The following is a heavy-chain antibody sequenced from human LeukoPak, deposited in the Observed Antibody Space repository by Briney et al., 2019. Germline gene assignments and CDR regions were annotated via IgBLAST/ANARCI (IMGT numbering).Heavy chain of an antibody. D-gene: IGHD3-22*01. V-gene: IGHV3-33*06. J-gene: IGHJ4*02. CDR1: GFTFSSYG. Sequence: PGGSLRLSCAASGFTFSSYGMHWVRQAPGKGLEWVAVIWYDGSNKYYADSVKGRFTISRDNSKNTLYLQMNSLRAEDTAVYYCAKTMWYDSSGYYPSYYFDYWGQGTLVTVSS. CDR3: AKTMWYDSSGYYPSYYFDY. CDR2: IWYDGSNK.